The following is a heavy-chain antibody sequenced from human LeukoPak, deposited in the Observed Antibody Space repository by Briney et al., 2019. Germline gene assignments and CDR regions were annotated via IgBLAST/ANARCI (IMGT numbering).Heavy chain of an antibody. Sequence: KTGGSLRLSCAASGFTFSSYSMNWVRQAPGKGLEWVSSISSSSSYIYYADSVKGRFTISRDNAKNSLYLQMNSLRAEDTAVYYCARDNPTGSLSFDYWGQGTLVTVSS. CDR3: ARDNPTGSLSFDY. V-gene: IGHV3-21*01. D-gene: IGHD1-14*01. CDR1: GFTFSSYS. CDR2: ISSSSSYI. J-gene: IGHJ4*02.